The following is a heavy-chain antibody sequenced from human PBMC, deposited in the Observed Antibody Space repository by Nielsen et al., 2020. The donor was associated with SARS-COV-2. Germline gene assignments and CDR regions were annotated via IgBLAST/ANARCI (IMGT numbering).Heavy chain of an antibody. D-gene: IGHD5-18*01. J-gene: IGHJ6*03. Sequence: GESPKITCAASGFPLSNAWMSWVRQAPGKGLEWVGRIKSKTDGGTTDYAAPVKGRFTISRDDSKNTLYRQMNSLKTEDTAVYYCTTDVAAMELLYYYYMDVWGKGTTVTVSS. CDR3: TTDVAAMELLYYYYMDV. CDR1: GFPLSNAW. V-gene: IGHV3-15*01. CDR2: IKSKTDGGTT.